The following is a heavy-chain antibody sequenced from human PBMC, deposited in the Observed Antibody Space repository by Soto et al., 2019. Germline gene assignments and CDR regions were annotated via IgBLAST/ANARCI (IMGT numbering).Heavy chain of an antibody. V-gene: IGHV4-30-4*01. CDR1: GASVAGGSYY. Sequence: QVQLRESGPGLVKPSQTLSLTCSVSGASVAGGSYYWSWLLQPPGKGLEWIGYIPSRGRPFYNPSLMSRGTISADTSKNQISLQLTSVTAADSAVYYCSRDQYSGYDFALWGQGTLVTVSS. CDR3: SRDQYSGYDFAL. CDR2: IPSRGRP. J-gene: IGHJ1*01. D-gene: IGHD5-12*01.